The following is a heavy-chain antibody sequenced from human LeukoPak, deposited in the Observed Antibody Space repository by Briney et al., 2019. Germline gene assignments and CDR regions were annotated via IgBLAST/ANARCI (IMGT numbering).Heavy chain of an antibody. CDR2: IYTSGST. D-gene: IGHD4-17*01. J-gene: IGHJ4*02. Sequence: SETLSLICTVSGGSISSYYWSWIRQPAGKGLEWIGRIYTSGSTDYNPSLKSRVTISVDASKNQFSLKLSSVTAADTAVYYCASRPYGDYSLDYWGQGTLVTVSS. CDR1: GGSISSYY. CDR3: ASRPYGDYSLDY. V-gene: IGHV4-4*07.